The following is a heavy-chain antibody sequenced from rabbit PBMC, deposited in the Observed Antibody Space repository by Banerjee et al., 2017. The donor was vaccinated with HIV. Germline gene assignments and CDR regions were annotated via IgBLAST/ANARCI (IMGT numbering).Heavy chain of an antibody. CDR2: IDPVFGST. V-gene: IGHV1S7*01. CDR1: GFDFSSYY. CDR3: ARDLGYASNSGYGYYFNL. Sequence: QLKESGGGLVQPGGSLKLSCKASGFDFSSYYMSWVRQAPGKGLEWIGYIDPVFGSTYYASWVNGRFTISSHNAQNTVDLQMNSLTAADTATYFCARDLGYASNSGYGYYFNLWGPGTLVTVS. D-gene: IGHD1-1*01. J-gene: IGHJ4*01.